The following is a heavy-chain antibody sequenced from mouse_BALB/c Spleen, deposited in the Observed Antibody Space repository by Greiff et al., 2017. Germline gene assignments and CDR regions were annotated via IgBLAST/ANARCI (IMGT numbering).Heavy chain of an antibody. CDR1: GFNIKDTY. CDR2: IDPANGNT. Sequence: DVQLVESGAELVKPGASVKLSCTASGFNIKDTYMHWVKQRPEQGLEWIGRIDPANGNTKYDPKFQGKATITADTSSNTAYLQLSSLTSEDTAVYYCASYYGSSTWFAYWGQGTLVTVSA. CDR3: ASYYGSSTWFAY. V-gene: IGHV14-3*02. D-gene: IGHD1-1*01. J-gene: IGHJ3*01.